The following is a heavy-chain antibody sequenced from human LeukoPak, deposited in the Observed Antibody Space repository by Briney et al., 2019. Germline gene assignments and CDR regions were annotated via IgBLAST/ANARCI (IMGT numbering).Heavy chain of an antibody. Sequence: PGRSLRLYCAASGITFTDHGLSWVRQAPGKGLEWVSSISVSGGVTLYADSVKGRFVISRDNSRSRVYLEMNRLRAEDTAVYYCAKGFDFWRGLYYFDHWGQGTLVTVSS. CDR2: ISVSGGVT. CDR1: GITFTDHG. CDR3: AKGFDFWRGLYYFDH. D-gene: IGHD3-3*01. V-gene: IGHV3-23*01. J-gene: IGHJ4*02.